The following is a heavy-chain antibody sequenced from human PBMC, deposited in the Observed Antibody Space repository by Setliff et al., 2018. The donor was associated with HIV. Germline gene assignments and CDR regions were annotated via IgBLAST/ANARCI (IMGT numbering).Heavy chain of an antibody. J-gene: IGHJ6*03. Sequence: SETLSLTCAVYGGSFSGYYWTWIRQPPEKGLEWIGKINHSGSTNYNPSLKSRVTISVDTSKNQFSLKLSSVTAADTAVYYCARPYSYSSGWYFPWRDYYYMDVWGKGTTVTVSS. D-gene: IGHD6-19*01. CDR1: GGSFSGYY. CDR3: ARPYSYSSGWYFPWRDYYYMDV. CDR2: INHSGST. V-gene: IGHV4-34*01.